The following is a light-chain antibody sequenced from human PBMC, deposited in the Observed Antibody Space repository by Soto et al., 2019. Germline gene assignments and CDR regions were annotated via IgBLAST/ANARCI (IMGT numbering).Light chain of an antibody. J-gene: IGLJ1*01. V-gene: IGLV2-14*03. Sequence: QSALTQPASVSGSPGQSITISCTGTSSDATDYNYVSWFQQHPGKAPKLIIYDVSNRPSGVSNRFSVSKSANTASLTISGLQAEDEADYYCSSYSTSSTPDVFGTGTKLTVL. CDR2: DVS. CDR1: SSDATDYNY. CDR3: SSYSTSSTPDV.